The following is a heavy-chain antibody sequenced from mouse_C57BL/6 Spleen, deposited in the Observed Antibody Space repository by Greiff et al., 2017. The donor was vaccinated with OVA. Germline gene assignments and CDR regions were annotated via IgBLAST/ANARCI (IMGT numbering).Heavy chain of an antibody. CDR3: ARPGDSSGYVWFAY. V-gene: IGHV5-12*01. Sequence: EVKLVESGGGLVQPGGSLKLSCAASGFTFSDYYMYWVRQTPEKRLEWVAYISNGGGSTYYPDTVKGRFTISRDNAKNTLYLQMSRLKSEDTAMYYCARPGDSSGYVWFAYWGQGTLVTVSA. CDR2: ISNGGGST. CDR1: GFTFSDYY. J-gene: IGHJ3*01. D-gene: IGHD3-2*02.